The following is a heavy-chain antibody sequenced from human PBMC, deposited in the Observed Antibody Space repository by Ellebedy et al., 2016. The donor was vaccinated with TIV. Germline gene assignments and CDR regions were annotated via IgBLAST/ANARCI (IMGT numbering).Heavy chain of an antibody. CDR2: IYYSGST. Sequence: GSLRLXXAVSGGSISSGGYSWSWVRQPPGKGLEWIGYIYYSGSTNYNPSLKSRVTISVDTSKNQFSLKLSSVTAADTAVYYCASTPNDWRFDAFDIWGQGTMVTVSS. J-gene: IGHJ3*02. CDR3: ASTPNDWRFDAFDI. V-gene: IGHV4-61*08. D-gene: IGHD1-1*01. CDR1: GGSISSGGYS.